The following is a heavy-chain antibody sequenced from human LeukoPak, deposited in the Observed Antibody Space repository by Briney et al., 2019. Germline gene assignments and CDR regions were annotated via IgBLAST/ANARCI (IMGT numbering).Heavy chain of an antibody. CDR2: IIPIFGTA. CDR1: GGTFSSYA. CDR3: AREPPGGGYYYYYMDV. D-gene: IGHD3-10*01. Sequence: SVKVSCKASGGTFSSYAISWVRQAPGQGLEWMGGIIPIFGTANYAQKFQGRVTITADESTSTAYMELSSLRSEDTAVYYCAREPPGGGYYYYYMDVWGKGTTVTISS. J-gene: IGHJ6*03. V-gene: IGHV1-69*13.